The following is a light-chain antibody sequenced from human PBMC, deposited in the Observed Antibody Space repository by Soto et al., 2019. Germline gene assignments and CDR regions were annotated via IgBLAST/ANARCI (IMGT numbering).Light chain of an antibody. Sequence: DIQMTQSPSSLSASVGDRVTITCRASQSISSYLNWYQQKQGKAPKLLIYAASSLQSGVPSRFSGSGSGTDFTLTISSLQPEDIATYYCQQYGNLPFTFGPGTKVDIK. J-gene: IGKJ3*01. CDR2: AAS. V-gene: IGKV1-39*01. CDR1: QSISSY. CDR3: QQYGNLPFT.